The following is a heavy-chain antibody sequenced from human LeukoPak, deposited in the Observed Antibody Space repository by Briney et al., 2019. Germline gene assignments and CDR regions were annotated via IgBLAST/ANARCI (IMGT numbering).Heavy chain of an antibody. V-gene: IGHV3-30*18. D-gene: IGHD5-24*01. CDR1: GFTFSSYG. J-gene: IGHJ4*02. CDR2: ISYDGSNK. CDR3: AKDGGGYNQFDY. Sequence: GGSLRLSCAASGFTFSSYGMHWVRQAPGKGLEWVAVISYDGSNKYYAGSVKGRFTISRDNSKNTLYLQMNSLRAEDTAVYYCAKDGGGYNQFDYWGQGTLVTVSS.